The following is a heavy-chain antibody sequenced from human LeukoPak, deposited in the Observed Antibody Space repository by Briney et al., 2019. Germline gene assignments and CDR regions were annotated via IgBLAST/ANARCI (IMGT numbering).Heavy chain of an antibody. D-gene: IGHD5-24*01. J-gene: IGHJ4*02. CDR1: GGSFSGYY. CDR2: INHSGST. CDR3: ARSVGRWLQD. V-gene: IGHV4-34*01. Sequence: PSETLSLTCAVYGGSFSGYYWSWIRQPPGKGLEWIGEINHSGSTNYNPSLKSRVTISVDTSKNQFSLKLSSVTAADTAVYYCARSVGRWLQDWGQGTLVTVSS.